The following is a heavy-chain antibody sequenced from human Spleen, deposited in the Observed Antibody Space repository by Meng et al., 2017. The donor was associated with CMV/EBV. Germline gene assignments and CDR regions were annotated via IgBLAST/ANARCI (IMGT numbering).Heavy chain of an antibody. V-gene: IGHV3-21*01. CDR3: ARVAQQLVEGLYYYGMDV. J-gene: IGHJ6*02. D-gene: IGHD6-13*01. CDR1: TFSSYS. Sequence: TFSSYSMNWVRQAPGKGLGWVSSISSSSSYIYYADSVKGRFTISRDNAKNSLYLQMNSLRAEDTAVYYCARVAQQLVEGLYYYGMDVWGQGTTVTVSS. CDR2: ISSSSSYI.